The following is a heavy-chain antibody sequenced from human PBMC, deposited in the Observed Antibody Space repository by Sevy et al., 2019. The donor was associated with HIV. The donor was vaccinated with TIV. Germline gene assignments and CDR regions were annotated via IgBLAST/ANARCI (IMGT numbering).Heavy chain of an antibody. Sequence: GGSLRLSCAASGFTFSSYAMSWVRQAPGKGLEWVSAISGSGGSTYYADSLKGRFTISRDNSKNTLYLQMNSLRAEDTAVYYCAKESLDNGIVGQFDYWGQGTLVTVSS. J-gene: IGHJ4*02. CDR1: GFTFSSYA. V-gene: IGHV3-23*01. CDR2: ISGSGGST. CDR3: AKESLDNGIVGQFDY. D-gene: IGHD3-22*01.